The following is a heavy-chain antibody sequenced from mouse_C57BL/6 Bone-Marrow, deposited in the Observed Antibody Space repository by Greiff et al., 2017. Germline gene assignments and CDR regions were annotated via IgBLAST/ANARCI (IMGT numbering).Heavy chain of an antibody. CDR3: ARNYGSSYWYFDV. J-gene: IGHJ1*03. V-gene: IGHV1-81*01. CDR2: IYPRSGNT. CDR1: GYTFTSYG. Sequence: VQLMESGAELARPGASVKLSCKASGYTFTSYGISWVKQRTGQGLEWIGEIYPRSGNTYYNEKFKGKATLTADKSSSTAYMELRSLTSEDSAVYFCARNYGSSYWYFDVWGTGTTVTVSS. D-gene: IGHD1-1*01.